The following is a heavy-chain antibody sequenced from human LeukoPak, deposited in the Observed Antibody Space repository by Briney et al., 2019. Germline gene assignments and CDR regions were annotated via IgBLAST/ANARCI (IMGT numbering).Heavy chain of an antibody. Sequence: GGSLRLSCAASGFSFSSYAMSWVRQAPGKGLEWVAVISYDGSNKYYADSVKGRFTISRDNSKNTLYLQMNSLRAEDTAVYYCAKEGYCSSTSCWGQGTLVTVSS. J-gene: IGHJ4*02. D-gene: IGHD2-2*01. V-gene: IGHV3-30*18. CDR2: ISYDGSNK. CDR3: AKEGYCSSTSC. CDR1: GFSFSSYA.